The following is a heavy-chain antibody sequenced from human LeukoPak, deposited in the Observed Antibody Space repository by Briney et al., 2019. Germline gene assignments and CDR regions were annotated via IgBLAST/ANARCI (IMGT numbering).Heavy chain of an antibody. J-gene: IGHJ4*02. CDR1: IFFFSEYY. D-gene: IGHD1-1*01. CDR3: AKGRRTGFVDY. CDR2: ITNDGSRQ. Sequence: PGGSLRLSCATSIFFFSEYYMHWVRLAPGKGLEWLAVITNDGSRQYYADSVKGRFTVSRVNSKSLLFLLMESLRHDDTGIYYCAKGRRTGFVDYWGQGALVTVSS. V-gene: IGHV3-30*18.